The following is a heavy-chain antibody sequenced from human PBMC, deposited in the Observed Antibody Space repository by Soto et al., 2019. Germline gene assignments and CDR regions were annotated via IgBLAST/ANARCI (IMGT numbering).Heavy chain of an antibody. V-gene: IGHV3-30-3*01. CDR2: ISYDGGNQ. CDR3: ARGPITQTSFIDH. D-gene: IGHD1-20*01. J-gene: IGHJ4*02. Sequence: VGSLRLSCEASGFTFSSYPMHWVRQAPGKGLEWVTVISYDGGNQYYADSVKGRFTISRDNSKDTLYLQMHSLRSDDTAVYFCARGPITQTSFIDHWGQGTLVTVSS. CDR1: GFTFSSYP.